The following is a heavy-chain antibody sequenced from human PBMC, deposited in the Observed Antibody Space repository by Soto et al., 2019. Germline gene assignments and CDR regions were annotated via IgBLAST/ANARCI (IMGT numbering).Heavy chain of an antibody. V-gene: IGHV1-18*01. D-gene: IGHD6-13*01. CDR2: ISAYNGNT. CDR1: GYTFTSYG. J-gene: IGHJ5*02. Sequence: ASVKVSCKASGYTFTSYGISWVRQAPGQGLEWKGWISAYNGNTNYAQKLQGRVTMTTDTSTSTAFMELWSLRSDDTAVYYCARDFQSIAAAANPWFDPWGQGTLLTVSS. CDR3: ARDFQSIAAAANPWFDP.